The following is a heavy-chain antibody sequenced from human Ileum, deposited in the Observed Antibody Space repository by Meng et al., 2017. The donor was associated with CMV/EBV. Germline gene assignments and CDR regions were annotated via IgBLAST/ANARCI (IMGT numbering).Heavy chain of an antibody. CDR3: ATSQYCTTTSCSTGWYFDL. Sequence: FSSCAMHWVRQAPGKGLEWLAFIRYDGTKTYYGDSVQGRFTISRDNSKNTVYLQMNSLRADDTAVYHCATSQYCTTTSCSTGWYFDLWGRGTLVTVSS. D-gene: IGHD2-2*02. CDR1: FSSCA. CDR2: IRYDGTKT. V-gene: IGHV3-30*02. J-gene: IGHJ2*01.